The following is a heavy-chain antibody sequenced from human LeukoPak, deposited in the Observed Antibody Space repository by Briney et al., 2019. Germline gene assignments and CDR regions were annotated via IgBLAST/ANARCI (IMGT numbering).Heavy chain of an antibody. CDR2: ITYSGGST. Sequence: LGGSLRLSCEASGLVFSRHAMTWVRQAPGKGLEWVSGITYSGGSTFYAESVKGRFTISRDNSKNTLFLQMNSLRAEDTAVYYCARDQNDAFDIWGQGTMVTVSS. V-gene: IGHV3-23*01. CDR3: ARDQNDAFDI. J-gene: IGHJ3*02. CDR1: GLVFSRHA.